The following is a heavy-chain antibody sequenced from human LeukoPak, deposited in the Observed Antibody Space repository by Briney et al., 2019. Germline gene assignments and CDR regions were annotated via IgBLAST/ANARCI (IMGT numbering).Heavy chain of an antibody. Sequence: SETLSLTCTVSGGSISSYYWSWIRQPPGKGLEWIGYIYYSGSTNYNPSLKSRVTISVDTSKNQFSLKLSFVTAADTAVYYCASSEYSSSSPDYWGQGTLVTVSS. V-gene: IGHV4-59*01. CDR1: GGSISSYY. D-gene: IGHD6-6*01. CDR3: ASSEYSSSSPDY. J-gene: IGHJ4*02. CDR2: IYYSGST.